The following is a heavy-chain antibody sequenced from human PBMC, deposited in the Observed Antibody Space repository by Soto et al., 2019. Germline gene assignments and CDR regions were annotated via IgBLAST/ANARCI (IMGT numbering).Heavy chain of an antibody. CDR3: ARQRIEAAFDAFDI. CDR1: GYSFTSYW. CDR2: IYPGDSDI. D-gene: IGHD6-13*01. J-gene: IGHJ3*02. V-gene: IGHV5-51*01. Sequence: GESLKVSCTGSGYSFTSYWIAWVRQVPGKGLELMGVIYPGDSDIRYSPSFQGQVTISADKSISTAYLQWSSLKASDSAMYYCARQRIEAAFDAFDIWGQGTMVTVSS.